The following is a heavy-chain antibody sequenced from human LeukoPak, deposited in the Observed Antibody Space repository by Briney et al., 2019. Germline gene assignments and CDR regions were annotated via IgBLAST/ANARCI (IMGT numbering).Heavy chain of an antibody. Sequence: GGSLRLSCAASGFTFSSYAMHWVRQAPGKGLEWVAVLSDDESNRYSADSVKGRFTISRDNSKNTLYLQMDSLRTEDTAVYYCASGSGIYYNRIQYWGQGTLVTVSS. CDR2: LSDDESNR. J-gene: IGHJ4*02. D-gene: IGHD3-10*01. CDR3: ASGSGIYYNRIQY. CDR1: GFTFSSYA. V-gene: IGHV3-30-3*01.